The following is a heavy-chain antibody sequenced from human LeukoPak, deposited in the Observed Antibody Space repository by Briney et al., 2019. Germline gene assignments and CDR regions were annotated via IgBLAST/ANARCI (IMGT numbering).Heavy chain of an antibody. V-gene: IGHV3-23*01. J-gene: IGHJ4*02. CDR2: ISGSGHST. CDR1: GFTFNSYA. D-gene: IGHD6-19*01. CDR3: AKLHSTGWFPCDY. Sequence: GGSLRLSCAASGFTFNSYAMSWVRQAPGKGLEWVSAISGSGHSTYYADSVKGRFTISRDNSKNTLYLQMNSLRAEDTAVYYCAKLHSTGWFPCDYWGQGTLVTVSS.